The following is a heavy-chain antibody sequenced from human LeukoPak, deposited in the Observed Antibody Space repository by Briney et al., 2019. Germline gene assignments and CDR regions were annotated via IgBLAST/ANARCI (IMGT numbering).Heavy chain of an antibody. CDR2: ISYDGSNK. D-gene: IGHD1-26*01. CDR1: GFTFSSYG. CDR3: AKVGATWGVQGIDY. V-gene: IGHV3-30*18. J-gene: IGHJ4*02. Sequence: PGGSLRLSCAASGFTFSSYGMHWVRQAPGKGLGWVAVISYDGSNKYYADSVKGRFTISRDNSKNTLYLQMNSLRAEDTAVYYCAKVGATWGVQGIDYWGQGTLVTVSS.